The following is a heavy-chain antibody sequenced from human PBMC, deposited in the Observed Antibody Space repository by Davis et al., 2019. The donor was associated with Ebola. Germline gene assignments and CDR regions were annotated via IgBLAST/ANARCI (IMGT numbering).Heavy chain of an antibody. CDR2: ISGDGDHT. Sequence: GESLKISCAASGITFDQYAMYWVRPRPGKGLELVSLISGDGDHTYYADSVKGRFTISRDNSKESLYLQINSLRSEDTALYFCARGPMPSWYADYYKYGMDVWGQGTTVTASS. D-gene: IGHD6-13*01. CDR3: ARGPMPSWYADYYKYGMDV. V-gene: IGHV3-43*02. CDR1: GITFDQYA. J-gene: IGHJ6*02.